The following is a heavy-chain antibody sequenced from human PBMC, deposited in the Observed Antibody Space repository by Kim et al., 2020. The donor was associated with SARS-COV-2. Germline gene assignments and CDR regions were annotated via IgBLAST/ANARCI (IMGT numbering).Heavy chain of an antibody. CDR2: INAGNGNT. CDR1: GYTFTSYA. D-gene: IGHD3-9*01. V-gene: IGHV1-3*01. J-gene: IGHJ5*02. Sequence: ASVKVSCKASGYTFTSYAMHWVRQAPGQRLEWMGWINAGNGNTKYSQKFQGRVTITRDTSASTAYMELSSLRSEDTAVYYCARGRGEYYDILTGHLSNNWFDPWGQGTLVTVSS. CDR3: ARGRGEYYDILTGHLSNNWFDP.